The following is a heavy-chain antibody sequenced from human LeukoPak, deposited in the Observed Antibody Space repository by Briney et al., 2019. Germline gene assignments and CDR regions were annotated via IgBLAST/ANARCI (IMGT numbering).Heavy chain of an antibody. J-gene: IGHJ1*01. CDR1: GGSISSSSYY. Sequence: KASETLSLTCTVSGGSISSSSYYWGWIRQPPGKGLEWIGSIYYSGSTYYNPSLRSRVTISVDTSKNQFSLKLSSVTAADTAVYYCASTEGLRLTGGFYFQHWGQGTLVTVSS. CDR3: ASTEGLRLTGGFYFQH. D-gene: IGHD4-17*01. CDR2: IYYSGST. V-gene: IGHV4-39*01.